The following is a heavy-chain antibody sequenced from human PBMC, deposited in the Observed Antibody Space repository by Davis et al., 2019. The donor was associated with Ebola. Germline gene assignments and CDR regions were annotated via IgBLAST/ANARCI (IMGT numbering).Heavy chain of an antibody. Sequence: MPSETLSLTCTVSGGSISSSSYYWGWIRQPPGKGLEWIGSIYYSGSTYYNPSLKSRVTISVDTSKNQFSLKLSSVTAADTAVYYCARLEQWLGIFDYWGQGTLVTVSS. D-gene: IGHD6-19*01. J-gene: IGHJ4*02. V-gene: IGHV4-39*07. CDR1: GGSISSSSYY. CDR3: ARLEQWLGIFDY. CDR2: IYYSGST.